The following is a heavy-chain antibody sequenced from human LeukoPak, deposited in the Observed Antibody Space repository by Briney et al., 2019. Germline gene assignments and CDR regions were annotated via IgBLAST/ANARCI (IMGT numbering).Heavy chain of an antibody. Sequence: ASVKVSCKASGYTFTSYDINWVRQATGQGLEWMGWMNPNSGNTGYAQKFQGRVTITRNTSISTAYMELSSLRSEDTAVYYCARGWGEPSEMDVWSKGTTVTVSS. D-gene: IGHD7-27*01. J-gene: IGHJ6*04. V-gene: IGHV1-8*03. CDR1: GYTFTSYD. CDR2: MNPNSGNT. CDR3: ARGWGEPSEMDV.